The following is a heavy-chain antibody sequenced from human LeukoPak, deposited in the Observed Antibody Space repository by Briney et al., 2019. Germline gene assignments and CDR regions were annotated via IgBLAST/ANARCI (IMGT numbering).Heavy chain of an antibody. J-gene: IGHJ4*02. CDR1: GFTFSSYA. V-gene: IGHV3-23*01. CDR3: AKSSTRALGYCSSTSCCPDY. Sequence: GGSLRLSCAASGFTFSSYAMSWVRQAPGKGLEWVSAISGSGGSTYYADSVKGRFTISRDNSKNTLYLQMNSLRAEDTAVYYCAKSSTRALGYCSSTSCCPDYWGQGTLVTVSS. D-gene: IGHD2-2*01. CDR2: ISGSGGST.